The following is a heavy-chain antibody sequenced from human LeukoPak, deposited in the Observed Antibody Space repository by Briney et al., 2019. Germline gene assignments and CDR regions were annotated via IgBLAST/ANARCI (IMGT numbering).Heavy chain of an antibody. V-gene: IGHV3-64D*06. Sequence: GGSLRLSCSASGFTFSTYAMHWFRQAPAKGLEYVSAISSSGGSTYYAHSVKGRFTISRDHSQNTLYLQLTSLSTEDTALYYCVKHLGYGDAVWASPLDYWGQGTLVTVSS. CDR3: VKHLGYGDAVWASPLDY. D-gene: IGHD4-17*01. J-gene: IGHJ4*02. CDR2: ISSSGGST. CDR1: GFTFSTYA.